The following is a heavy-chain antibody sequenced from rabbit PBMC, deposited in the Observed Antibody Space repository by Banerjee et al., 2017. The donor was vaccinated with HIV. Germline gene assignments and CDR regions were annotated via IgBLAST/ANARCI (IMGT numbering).Heavy chain of an antibody. CDR2: INTISGDT. D-gene: IGHD1-1*01. J-gene: IGHJ6*01. CDR1: GFSFNNRYV. V-gene: IGHV1S45*01. CDR3: ARAGDDSGSDYWIRIWDL. Sequence: QEQLEESGGDLVKPEGSLTLTCTASGFSFNNRYVMCWVRQAPGKGLEWIACINTISGDTVYATWAKGRFTISKASWTTVTLQMTSLTAADTATYFCARAGDDSGSDYWIRIWDLWGPGTLVTVS.